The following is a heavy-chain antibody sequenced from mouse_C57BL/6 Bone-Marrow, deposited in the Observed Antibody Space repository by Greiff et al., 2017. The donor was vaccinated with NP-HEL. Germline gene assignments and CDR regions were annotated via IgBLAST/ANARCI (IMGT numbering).Heavy chain of an antibody. J-gene: IGHJ2*01. V-gene: IGHV1-52*01. Sequence: QVHVKQPGAELVRPGSSVKLSCKASGYTFTSYWMHWVKQRPIQGLEWIGNIDPSDSETHYNQKFKDKATLTVDKSSSTAYMQLSSLTSEDSAVYYCAREVYYYGSSPLDYWGQGTTLTVSS. D-gene: IGHD1-1*01. CDR2: IDPSDSET. CDR3: AREVYYYGSSPLDY. CDR1: GYTFTSYW.